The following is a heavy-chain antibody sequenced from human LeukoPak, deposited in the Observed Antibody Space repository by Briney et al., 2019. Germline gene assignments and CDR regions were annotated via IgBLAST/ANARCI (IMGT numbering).Heavy chain of an antibody. D-gene: IGHD4-17*01. J-gene: IGHJ5*02. Sequence: PGGSLRLSCAASGFIFSNYAMTWVRQAPGKGLEWISGISGSGGTTKYADSVMGRFSISRDNSKNTLYVQMNSLRAEDTAVYYCAKASHDYGDYNWFDPWGQGTLVTVSS. CDR2: ISGSGGTT. CDR1: GFIFSNYA. CDR3: AKASHDYGDYNWFDP. V-gene: IGHV3-23*01.